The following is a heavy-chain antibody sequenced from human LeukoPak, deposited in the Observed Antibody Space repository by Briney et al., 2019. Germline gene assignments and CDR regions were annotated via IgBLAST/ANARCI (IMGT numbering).Heavy chain of an antibody. CDR3: ARDGGSSWYYFDY. Sequence: ASVKVSCKASGYTFTGYYMHWVRQAPGQGLEWMGRINPNSGGTNYAQKFQGRVTMTRDTSISTVYMELSSLRSEDTAVYYCARDGGSSWYYFDYWGQGTLVTVSS. CDR2: INPNSGGT. D-gene: IGHD6-13*01. J-gene: IGHJ4*02. CDR1: GYTFTGYY. V-gene: IGHV1-2*06.